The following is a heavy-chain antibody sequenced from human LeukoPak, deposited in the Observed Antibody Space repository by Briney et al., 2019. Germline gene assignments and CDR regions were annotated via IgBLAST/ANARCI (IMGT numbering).Heavy chain of an antibody. J-gene: IGHJ6*02. CDR1: GFTFSSYG. V-gene: IGHV3-30*03. CDR3: ARETREDIVVVPAAILDGMDV. D-gene: IGHD2-2*02. CDR2: ISYDGSNN. Sequence: GRSLRLSCAASGFTFSSYGMHWVRQPPGKGLEWVAVISYDGSNNYYADSVKGRFTISGDNSKNTLYLQMNSLRAEDTAVYYCARETREDIVVVPAAILDGMDVWGQGTTVTVSS.